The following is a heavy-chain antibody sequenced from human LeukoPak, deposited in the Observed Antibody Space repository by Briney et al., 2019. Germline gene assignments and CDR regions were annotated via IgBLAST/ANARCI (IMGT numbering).Heavy chain of an antibody. CDR2: IYHRGST. CDR1: GDSISSNSYY. CDR3: ARRGWDIVFDF. Sequence: SETLSLTCTVSGDSISSNSYYWGWLRQTPGKGLEWIGSIYHRGSTYYNPSLKSRVTISVDTSKNQFSLKRRSVTAADTDVYSCARRGWDIVFDFWGQGTLVTVSS. V-gene: IGHV4-39*01. D-gene: IGHD1-26*01. J-gene: IGHJ4*02.